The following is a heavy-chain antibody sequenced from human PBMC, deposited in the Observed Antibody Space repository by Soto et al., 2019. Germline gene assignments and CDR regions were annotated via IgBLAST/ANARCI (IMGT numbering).Heavy chain of an antibody. V-gene: IGHV4-59*01. CDR1: GGSISSYY. Sequence: SETLSLTCTVSGGSISSYYWSWIRQPPGKGLEWIGYIYYSGSTNYNPSLKSRITISVDTSKNQFSLKLSSVTAADTAVYYCARGSWVPFDYWGQGTLVTVSS. CDR2: IYYSGST. J-gene: IGHJ4*02. CDR3: ARGSWVPFDY. D-gene: IGHD3-16*01.